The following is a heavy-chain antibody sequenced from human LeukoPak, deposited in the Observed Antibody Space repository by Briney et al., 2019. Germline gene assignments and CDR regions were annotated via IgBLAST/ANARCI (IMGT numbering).Heavy chain of an antibody. J-gene: IGHJ4*02. D-gene: IGHD4/OR15-4a*01. CDR3: ARDAGLTYFDY. Sequence: SETLSLTCTVSGGSIRSYYWTWIRRPAGKGLEWIGHIYTSGSTYYNPSLKSRVTMSVDTSKNQFSLKLSSVTAADTAMYYCARDAGLTYFDYWGQGTLVTVSS. CDR2: IYTSGST. V-gene: IGHV4-4*07. CDR1: GGSIRSYY.